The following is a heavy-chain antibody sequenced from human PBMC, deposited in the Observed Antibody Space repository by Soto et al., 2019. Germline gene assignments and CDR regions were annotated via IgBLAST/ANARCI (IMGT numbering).Heavy chain of an antibody. CDR3: ASSARPPGDFFYYNGMDV. J-gene: IGHJ6*02. V-gene: IGHV4-4*08. Sequence: SETLSLTCSVSGASIRSYYWHWIRQPPGKGLEWIGYVYTSDYTRYSSSLKSRVTISVDTSKSQFYLRLNSVTAADTAVYYCASSARPPGDFFYYNGMDVWGQGTTVTVSS. CDR2: VYTSDYT. CDR1: GASIRSYY. D-gene: IGHD3-10*01.